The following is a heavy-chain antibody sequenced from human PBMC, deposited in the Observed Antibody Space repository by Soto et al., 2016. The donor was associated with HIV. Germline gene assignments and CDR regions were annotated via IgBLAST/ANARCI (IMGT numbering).Heavy chain of an antibody. Sequence: EVQLVESGGGLVQPGGSLRLSCVASGFSLRSYAMHWVHQAPGKGLEYVSGISGDGGSSSYANSVKGRFSVSRDNSKNTLYLQMGSLRNDDTALYYCSRGGSGTTSNAVHFDYWGQGALVTVSS. CDR2: ISGDGGSS. V-gene: IGHV3-64*01. CDR3: SRGGSGTTSNAVHFDY. J-gene: IGHJ4*02. CDR1: GFSLRSYA. D-gene: IGHD1-1*01.